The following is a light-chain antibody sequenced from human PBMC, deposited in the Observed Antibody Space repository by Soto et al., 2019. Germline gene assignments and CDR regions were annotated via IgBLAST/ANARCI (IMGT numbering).Light chain of an antibody. CDR3: QQSYSTPPWT. CDR1: QGIRTD. CDR2: AAS. J-gene: IGKJ1*01. V-gene: IGKV1-39*01. Sequence: QLTQSPSSLSASVGDSVTITCRASQGIRTDLGWYQQRPGKAPKLLIYAASNLQSGVPSRFSGSGSGTDFTLTISSLQPEDFATYFCQQSYSTPPWTFGQGTKVDIK.